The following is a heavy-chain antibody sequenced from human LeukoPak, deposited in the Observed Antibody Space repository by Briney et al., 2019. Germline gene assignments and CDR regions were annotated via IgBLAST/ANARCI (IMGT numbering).Heavy chain of an antibody. V-gene: IGHV4-59*08. Sequence: SETLSLTCTVSGGSISSYYWSWIRQPPGKGLEWIGYIYYSGSTNYNPSLKSRVTISVDTSKNQFSLKLSSVTAADTAVYYCARGHSVVRFDYWGQGTLVTVSS. CDR3: ARGHSVVRFDY. J-gene: IGHJ4*02. D-gene: IGHD2-15*01. CDR1: GGSISSYY. CDR2: IYYSGST.